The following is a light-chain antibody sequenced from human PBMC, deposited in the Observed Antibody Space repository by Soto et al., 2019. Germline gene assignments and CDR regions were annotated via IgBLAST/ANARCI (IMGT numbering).Light chain of an antibody. Sequence: QSVLTQPPSVSAAPGQKVTISCSGSDSNVWKNDVSWYQQVPGTAPRLLIYDSNKRPSVIPDRCSASRSGTSATLVVTGLQTGEEADYYCVTWDSSLSAVVFGGGTKVTVL. CDR2: DSN. V-gene: IGLV1-51*01. CDR1: DSNVWKND. J-gene: IGLJ2*01. CDR3: VTWDSSLSAVV.